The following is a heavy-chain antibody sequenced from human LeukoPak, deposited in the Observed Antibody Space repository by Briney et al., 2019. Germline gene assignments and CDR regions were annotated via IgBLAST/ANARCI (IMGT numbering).Heavy chain of an antibody. CDR3: ARQREGYFDL. J-gene: IGHJ2*01. CDR1: GASMSSFY. Sequence: SETLSLTCTVSGASMSSFYWSWIRQSPGKGLEWIGYIYSSGSTNYNPSLKSRVTVSVLTSKNQFSLKLSSVSAADTAVYYCARQREGYFDLWGRGTLVTVSS. CDR2: IYSSGST. V-gene: IGHV4-59*08.